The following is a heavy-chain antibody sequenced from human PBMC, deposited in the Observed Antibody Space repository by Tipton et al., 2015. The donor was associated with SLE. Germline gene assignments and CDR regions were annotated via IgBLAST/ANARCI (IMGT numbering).Heavy chain of an antibody. CDR3: ARAAAGYYFFDY. J-gene: IGHJ4*02. CDR2: IYYSGGT. V-gene: IGHV4-59*11. Sequence: TLSLTCIVSGGSIKNHYWSWIRQAPGMGLEWIGYIYYSGGTNYNPSLKSRVTMSVDTSKNQVSLKLSSVTAADTALYYCARAAAGYYFFDYWGQGTLVTVSS. CDR1: GGSIKNHY. D-gene: IGHD2-2*03.